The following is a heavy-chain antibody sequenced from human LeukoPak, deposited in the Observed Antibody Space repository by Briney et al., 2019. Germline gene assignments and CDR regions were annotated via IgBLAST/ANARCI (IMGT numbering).Heavy chain of an antibody. J-gene: IGHJ4*02. Sequence: SVKVSCKASGGTFSSFIITWVRQAPAQGLEWMGRIIPVFGPSTLAQKFQGRVTISADNSTNTVHMELTGLTSEDTALYFCTLAPKIFPQLDFWGQGTLVSVSS. CDR3: TLAPKIFPQLDF. CDR1: GGTFSSFI. D-gene: IGHD2/OR15-2a*01. CDR2: IIPVFGPS. V-gene: IGHV1-69*08.